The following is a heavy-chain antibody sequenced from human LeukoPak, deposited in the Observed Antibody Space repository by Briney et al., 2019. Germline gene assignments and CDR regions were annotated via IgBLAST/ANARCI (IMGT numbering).Heavy chain of an antibody. V-gene: IGHV5-51*01. D-gene: IGHD6-13*01. CDR3: AREKQQLVRPSYYYYYGMDV. Sequence: GESLGISCKGSGYSFTSYWIGWVRQMPGKGLEWMGIIYPGDSDTRYSPSFQGQVTISADKSISTAYLQWSSLKASDTAMYYCAREKQQLVRPSYYYYYGMDVWGQGTTVTVSS. CDR2: IYPGDSDT. CDR1: GYSFTSYW. J-gene: IGHJ6*02.